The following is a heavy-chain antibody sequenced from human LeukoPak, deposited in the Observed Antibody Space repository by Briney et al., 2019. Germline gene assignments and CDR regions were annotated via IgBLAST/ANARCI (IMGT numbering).Heavy chain of an antibody. CDR1: GFTFSSYG. V-gene: IGHV3-33*01. CDR2: IWYDGSNK. CDR3: ARDTFDSSSSVYYYYYMVV. J-gene: IGHJ6*03. D-gene: IGHD6-6*01. Sequence: PGGSLRLSCAASGFTFSSYGMHWVRQAPGKGLEWVAVIWYDGSNKYYADSVKGRFTISRDNSKNTLYLQMNSLRAEDTAVYYCARDTFDSSSSVYYYYYMVVWGKGTTVTVSS.